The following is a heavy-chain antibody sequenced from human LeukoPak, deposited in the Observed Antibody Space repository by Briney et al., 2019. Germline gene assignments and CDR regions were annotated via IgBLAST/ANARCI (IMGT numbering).Heavy chain of an antibody. CDR2: IIPILGIA. Sequence: SVKVSCKASGGTFSSYAIIWVRQAPGQGLEWMGRIIPILGIANYAQKFQGRVTITADTSTDTAYMELSSLRSEDTAVYYCATWSGSYFEGDLDYWGQGTLVTVSS. CDR1: GGTFSSYA. V-gene: IGHV1-69*04. J-gene: IGHJ4*01. D-gene: IGHD1-26*01. CDR3: ATWSGSYFEGDLDY.